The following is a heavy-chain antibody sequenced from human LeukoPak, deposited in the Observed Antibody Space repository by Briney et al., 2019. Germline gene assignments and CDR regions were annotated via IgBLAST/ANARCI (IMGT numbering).Heavy chain of an antibody. Sequence: EPGRSLRLSCAASGFTFDDYAMHWVRQAPGKGLEWVSGISESGGSTYYADSVKGRFTISRDNSRNTLYLQMNSLRVEDTAVYYCAKTSGGNYWGQGTLVTVSS. V-gene: IGHV3-23*01. CDR1: GFTFDDYA. D-gene: IGHD4-23*01. CDR3: AKTSGGNY. CDR2: ISESGGST. J-gene: IGHJ4*02.